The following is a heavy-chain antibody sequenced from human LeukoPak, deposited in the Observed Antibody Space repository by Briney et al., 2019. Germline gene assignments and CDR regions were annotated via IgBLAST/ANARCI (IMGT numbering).Heavy chain of an antibody. CDR1: GGSFSDYY. CDR2: INHSGST. V-gene: IGHV4-34*01. Sequence: PSETLSLTCAVYGGSFSDYYWSWIRQPPGKGLEWIGEINHSGSTNYNPSLKSRVTISVDTSKNQFSLKLNSVTAADTAVYYCGRRTYSRSHWGQGTLVTVSS. D-gene: IGHD6-13*01. CDR3: GRRTYSRSH. J-gene: IGHJ4*02.